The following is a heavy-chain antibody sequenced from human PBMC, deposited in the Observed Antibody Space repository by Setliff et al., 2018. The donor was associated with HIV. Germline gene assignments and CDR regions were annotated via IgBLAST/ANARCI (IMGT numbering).Heavy chain of an antibody. D-gene: IGHD5-12*01. J-gene: IGHJ4*02. CDR2: INPDGSAT. CDR3: ARVGGYNKFDY. Sequence: GGSLRLSCAGSGFNFNNYNMNWVRQAPGKGLVWVSRINPDGSATSYADSVKGRFTISRDNAKNTLYLQMNSLGAEDTAVYYCARVGGYNKFDYWGQGTLVTVSS. V-gene: IGHV3-74*01. CDR1: GFNFNNYN.